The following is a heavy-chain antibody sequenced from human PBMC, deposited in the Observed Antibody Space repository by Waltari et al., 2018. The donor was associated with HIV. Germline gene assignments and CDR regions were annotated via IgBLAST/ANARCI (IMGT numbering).Heavy chain of an antibody. Sequence: EVQLVESGGGLGQPGGSLRLSCAASGFTVSSNYMSWVRQVPGKGLEWVSGIYSGGSTHYADSVKGRFTISRDNSKNTLFLQMNTLRAEDTAVYYCAREKVGAFDYWGQGTLVTVSS. J-gene: IGHJ4*02. CDR1: GFTVSSNY. V-gene: IGHV3-66*01. CDR2: IYSGGST. D-gene: IGHD1-26*01. CDR3: AREKVGAFDY.